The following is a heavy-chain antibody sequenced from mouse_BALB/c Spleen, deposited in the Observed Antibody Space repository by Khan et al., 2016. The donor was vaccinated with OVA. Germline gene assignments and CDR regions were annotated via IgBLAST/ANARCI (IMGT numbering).Heavy chain of an antibody. D-gene: IGHD1-1*01. CDR1: GYTFTSFW. CDR3: ARGCYGSPFAY. V-gene: IGHV1-59*01. J-gene: IGHJ3*01. Sequence: QVQLQQSGPELVRPGASVKMSCKASGYTFTSFWIHWVKQRPGQGLEWIGLIDPSKSETKLTQKFKDKATLNVDKSYTTAYSQRSRVASEVSAVYYGARGCYGSPFAYWCQGTLVTVSA. CDR2: IDPSKSET.